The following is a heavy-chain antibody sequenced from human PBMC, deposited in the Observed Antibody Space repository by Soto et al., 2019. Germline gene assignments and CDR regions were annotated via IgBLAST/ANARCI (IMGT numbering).Heavy chain of an antibody. V-gene: IGHV4-61*01. CDR1: GGSVSSGSYY. CDR3: AREDRRSNWLDP. CDR2: IYYSGST. Sequence: PSESLSLTCTVSGGSVSSGSYYWSWIRQPPGKGLEWIGYIYYSGSTNYNPSLKSRVTISVDTSKNQFSLKLSSVTAADTAVYYCAREDRRSNWLDPWGQGTLVTVSS. J-gene: IGHJ5*02.